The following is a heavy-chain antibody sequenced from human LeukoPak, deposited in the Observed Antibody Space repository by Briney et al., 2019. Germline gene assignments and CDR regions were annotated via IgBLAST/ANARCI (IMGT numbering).Heavy chain of an antibody. J-gene: IGHJ4*02. CDR1: GFTVSGNY. CDR3: AKDSTHYRVWDDYDSAGLTY. CDR2: IYSDDTT. V-gene: IGHV3-53*05. D-gene: IGHD3-22*01. Sequence: PGGSLRLSCAVSGFTVSGNYMSWIRQAPGRGLEWVSLIYSDDTTLYADSVKGRVTISRDNSKNTLYLQMDSLRAEDTAVYYCAKDSTHYRVWDDYDSAGLTYWGQGTLVTVSS.